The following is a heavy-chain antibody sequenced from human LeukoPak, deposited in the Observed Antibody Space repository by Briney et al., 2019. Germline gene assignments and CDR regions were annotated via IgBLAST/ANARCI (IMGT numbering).Heavy chain of an antibody. CDR2: INAGNGNT. J-gene: IGHJ4*02. V-gene: IGHV1-3*01. Sequence: GASVKVSCKASGYTFTNYAIHWVRQAPGQRLEWMGWINAGNGNTRYSQKFQGRVTITIDTSASTAYMELGSLRSEDTAVYYCARGILWFGELSSLGHWGQGTLVTVSS. D-gene: IGHD3-10*01. CDR1: GYTFTNYA. CDR3: ARGILWFGELSSLGH.